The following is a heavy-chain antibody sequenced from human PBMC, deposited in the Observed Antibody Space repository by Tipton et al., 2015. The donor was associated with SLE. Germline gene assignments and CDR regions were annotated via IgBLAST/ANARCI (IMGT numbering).Heavy chain of an antibody. CDR2: ISYSGST. V-gene: IGHV4-59*01. J-gene: IGHJ6*03. CDR3: ARGTYSSSSTYYYYYMDV. CDR1: GGSISRTS. D-gene: IGHD6-6*01. Sequence: TLSLTCTVSGGSISRTSWIWIRQPPGKGLEWIAYISYSGSTNYNPSLWGRVTMSLDMSKNQFSLRMSSVAAADTAVYYCARGTYSSSSTYYYYYMDVWGKGTTVTVSS.